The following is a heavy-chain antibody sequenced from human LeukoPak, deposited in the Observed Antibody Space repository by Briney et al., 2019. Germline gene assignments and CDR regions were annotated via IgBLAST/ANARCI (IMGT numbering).Heavy chain of an antibody. CDR2: IYTSGST. CDR3: ARGGYFENDAFDI. V-gene: IGHV4-61*02. CDR1: GGSISSGSYY. D-gene: IGHD3-9*01. J-gene: IGHJ3*02. Sequence: SETLSLTCTVSGGSISSGSYYWSWIRQPAGKGLEWIGRIYTSGSTNYNPSLKSRVTISVDRSKNQFSLKLSSVTAADTAVYYCARGGYFENDAFDIWGQGTMVTVSS.